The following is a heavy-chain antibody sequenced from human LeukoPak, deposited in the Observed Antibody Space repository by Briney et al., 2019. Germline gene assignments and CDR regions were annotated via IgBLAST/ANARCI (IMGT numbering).Heavy chain of an antibody. D-gene: IGHD3-22*01. CDR2: IHHSGNT. J-gene: IGHJ3*02. V-gene: IGHV4-59*08. CDR3: ARGYYDSSGYSNTFDI. CDR1: GGSISRDY. Sequence: SETLSLTCTVSGGSISRDYWSWIRQPPGKGLEWIGYIHHSGNTNYDPSLTSRVTISVDTSKNKFTLRLSSVTAADTAVYYCARGYYDSSGYSNTFDIWGQGTMVTVSS.